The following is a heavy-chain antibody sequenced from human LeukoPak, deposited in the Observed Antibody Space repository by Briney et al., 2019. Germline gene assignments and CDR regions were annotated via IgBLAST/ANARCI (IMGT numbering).Heavy chain of an antibody. CDR1: GFTFSSYS. J-gene: IGHJ4*02. CDR3: AKARVTGYSSGWHFDY. V-gene: IGHV3-21*01. CDR2: ISSSSSYI. D-gene: IGHD6-19*01. Sequence: GGSLRLSCAASGFTFSSYSMNWVRQAPGKGLEWVSSISSSSSYIYYADSVKGRFTISRDNAKNSLYLQMNSLRAEDTAVYYCAKARVTGYSSGWHFDYWGQGTLVTVSS.